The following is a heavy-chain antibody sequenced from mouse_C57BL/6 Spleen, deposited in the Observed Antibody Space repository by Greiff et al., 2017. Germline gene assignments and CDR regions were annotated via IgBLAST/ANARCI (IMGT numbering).Heavy chain of an antibody. CDR1: GYSITSGYY. CDR2: ISYDGSN. J-gene: IGHJ4*01. Sequence: DVKLQESGPGLVKPSQSLSLTCSVTGYSITSGYYWNWIRQFPGNKLEWMGYISYDGSNNYNPSLKNRISITRDTSKNQFFLKLNSVTTEDTATYYCAREGGLAMDYWGQGTSVTVSS. CDR3: AREGGLAMDY. D-gene: IGHD3-3*01. V-gene: IGHV3-6*01.